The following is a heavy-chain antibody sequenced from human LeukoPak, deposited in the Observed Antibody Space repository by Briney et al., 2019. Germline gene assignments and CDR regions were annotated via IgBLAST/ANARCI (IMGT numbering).Heavy chain of an antibody. CDR3: AKSIPTIAVAVSTRQ. Sequence: GGSLKLSCAASGFTFSGFGMHWLRQAPGKGLEWVALIRYDGSNKYYADSVKGRFTISRDNAKNTLYLQMTSLRPEDTAVYYCAKSIPTIAVAVSTRQWGQGTLVTVSS. CDR1: GFTFSGFG. J-gene: IGHJ4*02. D-gene: IGHD6-19*01. V-gene: IGHV3-30*02. CDR2: IRYDGSNK.